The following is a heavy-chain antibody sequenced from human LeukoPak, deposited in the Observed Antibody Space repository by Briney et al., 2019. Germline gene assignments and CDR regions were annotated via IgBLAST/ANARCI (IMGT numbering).Heavy chain of an antibody. CDR2: IKDDGSGK. V-gene: IGHV3-7*01. CDR3: ARVGYSSSSSPSDY. J-gene: IGHJ4*02. D-gene: IGHD6-13*01. CDR1: GFTFSNYW. Sequence: PGGSLRLSCAASGFTFSNYWMSWVRQAPGKGLEWVANIKDDGSGKYYVDSLKGRFTISRDNAKNSLYLQMNSLRAEDTAVYYCARVGYSSSSSPSDYWGQGALVTVSS.